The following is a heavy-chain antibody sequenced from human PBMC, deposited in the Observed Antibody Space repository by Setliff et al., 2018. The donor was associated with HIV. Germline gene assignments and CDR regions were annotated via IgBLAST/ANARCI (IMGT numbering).Heavy chain of an antibody. V-gene: IGHV4-39*01. CDR2: IYYSGGP. J-gene: IGHJ4*02. CDR3: ARPPAEYSVRGVPALFEF. CDR1: GDSLTSANSY. Sequence: PSETLSLTCTVSGDSLTSANSYWGWIRQPPGKGLEWIGSIYYSGGPYYSPSFKSRVTMSVDTSKNQFSLKINSVTAADTAIYYCARPPAEYSVRGVPALFEFWGRGALVTVSS. D-gene: IGHD3-10*01.